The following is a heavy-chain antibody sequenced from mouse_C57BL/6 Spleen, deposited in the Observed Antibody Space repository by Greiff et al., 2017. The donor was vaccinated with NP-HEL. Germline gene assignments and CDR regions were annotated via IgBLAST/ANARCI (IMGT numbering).Heavy chain of an antibody. CDR2: INPYNGGT. CDR3: VRFDYDENYAMDY. J-gene: IGHJ4*01. V-gene: IGHV1-19*01. D-gene: IGHD2-4*01. CDR1: GYTFTDYY. Sequence: VQLQQSGPVLVKPGASVKMSCKASGYTFTDYYMNWVKQSHGKSLEWIGVINPYNGGTSYNQKFKGKATLTVDKSSSTAYMELNSLTSEDSAVYYCVRFDYDENYAMDYWGQGTSVTVSS.